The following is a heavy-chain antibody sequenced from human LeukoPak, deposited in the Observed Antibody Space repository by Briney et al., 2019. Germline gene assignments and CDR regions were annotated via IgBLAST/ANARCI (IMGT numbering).Heavy chain of an antibody. J-gene: IGHJ3*02. V-gene: IGHV3-30*18. Sequence: GGSLRLSCAASGFTFSSYGMHWVRQAPGKGLEWVAVISYDGSNKYYADSVKGRFTISRDNSKNTLYLQMNSLRAEDTAVYYCAKDLGDSSVFDIWGQGTMVTVSS. D-gene: IGHD2-15*01. CDR2: ISYDGSNK. CDR1: GFTFSSYG. CDR3: AKDLGDSSVFDI.